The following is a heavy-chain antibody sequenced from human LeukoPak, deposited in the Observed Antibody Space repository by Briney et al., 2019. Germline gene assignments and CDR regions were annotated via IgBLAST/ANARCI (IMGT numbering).Heavy chain of an antibody. CDR2: ISGSGGTT. CDR3: AKGRTSSVWTA. CDR1: AFTFTSIA. Sequence: QTAGSLRLSCAASAFTFTSIAMRWVRQAPGNGLGWSSAISGSGGTTYNADAVKGRCTSSRKSSKNTLYRKMNGLRAENTAGYYWAKGRTSSVWTAWGQGTLVTVSS. J-gene: IGHJ5*02. D-gene: IGHD6-19*01. V-gene: IGHV3-23*01.